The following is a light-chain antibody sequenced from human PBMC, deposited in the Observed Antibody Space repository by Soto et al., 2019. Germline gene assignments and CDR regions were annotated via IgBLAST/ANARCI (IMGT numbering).Light chain of an antibody. J-gene: IGKJ3*01. V-gene: IGKV3-11*01. Sequence: EIVLTQSPATLSLSPGEKATLSCRASQSVSSYLAWYQQKPGQAPRLLIYDASNRTTGIPARFSGSGSGTDFTLTISSLDPEDFEVYNCQQQRKWPQILTFGPGTKVDIK. CDR1: QSVSSY. CDR3: QQQRKWPQILT. CDR2: DAS.